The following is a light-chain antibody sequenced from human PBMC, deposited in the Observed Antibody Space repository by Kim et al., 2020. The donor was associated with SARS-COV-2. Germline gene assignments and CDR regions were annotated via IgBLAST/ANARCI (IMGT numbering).Light chain of an antibody. CDR2: GAS. CDR1: QTISNY. Sequence: GNRVTITCRASQTISNYLHWYQQKPGEAPKSLIYGASSLENGVPSRFGGSGSGTDFTLTISSLQHEDFATYYCQQSYSTPLTFGGGTKLEI. V-gene: IGKV1-39*01. J-gene: IGKJ4*01. CDR3: QQSYSTPLT.